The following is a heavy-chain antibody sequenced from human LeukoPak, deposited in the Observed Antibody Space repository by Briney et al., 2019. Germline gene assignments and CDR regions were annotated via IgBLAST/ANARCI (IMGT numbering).Heavy chain of an antibody. CDR3: ARDLGRVANDYYFDS. V-gene: IGHV4-59*11. D-gene: IGHD4/OR15-4a*01. J-gene: IGHJ4*02. CDR2: IDNGGSP. CDR1: GGSISSHY. Sequence: PSETLSLTCTVSGGSISSHYWSWIRQPPGKELEWIGYIDNGGSPKYSPSLRSRVTISVVTSKNQFSLKLNSVTAADTAVYYCARDLGRVANDYYFDSWGQGTLVTVSS.